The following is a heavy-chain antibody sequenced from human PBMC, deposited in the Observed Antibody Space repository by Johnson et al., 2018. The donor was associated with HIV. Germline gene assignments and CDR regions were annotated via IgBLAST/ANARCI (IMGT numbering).Heavy chain of an antibody. CDR2: ISSGGSTI. J-gene: IGHJ3*02. D-gene: IGHD1-26*01. V-gene: IGHV3-11*04. Sequence: QVQLVESGGGLVKPGGSLRLSCAASGFSFSDYYMTWIRQAPGKGLEFVSYISSGGSTIYYADSVKGRFTISRDSSKNTLSLQMNSPRVDDTAIYYCARVRAGRENAFDIWGQGTMVTVSS. CDR1: GFSFSDYY. CDR3: ARVRAGRENAFDI.